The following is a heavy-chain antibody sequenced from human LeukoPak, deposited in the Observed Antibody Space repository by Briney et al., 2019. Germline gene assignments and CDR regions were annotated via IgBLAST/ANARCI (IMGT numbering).Heavy chain of an antibody. CDR2: ISGNGDNT. V-gene: IGHV3-23*01. J-gene: IGHJ5*02. CDR3: ARRIAVAGTGWFDP. Sequence: GGSLRLSCAASGFTFSNYGMSWVRQAPGKGLEWVSGISGNGDNTYYADSVKGRSSISRDNSKNTLYLQMDSLRAEDTAVYYCARRIAVAGTGWFDPWGQGTLVTVSS. D-gene: IGHD6-19*01. CDR1: GFTFSNYG.